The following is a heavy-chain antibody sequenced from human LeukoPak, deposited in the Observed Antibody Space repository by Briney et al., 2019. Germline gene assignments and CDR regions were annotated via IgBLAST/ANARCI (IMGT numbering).Heavy chain of an antibody. Sequence: SETLPLTCTVSGASMSSGGCYWTWIRQHPGKGLEWIGSVYSSGTTYYNPSLKSRVAISVDTSENQFSLKVSSVTAADTAEYYCARGTGSLSGVMGVWGKGTTVTVSS. V-gene: IGHV4-31*03. CDR1: GASMSSGGCY. CDR2: VYSSGTT. D-gene: IGHD7-27*01. CDR3: ARGTGSLSGVMGV. J-gene: IGHJ6*03.